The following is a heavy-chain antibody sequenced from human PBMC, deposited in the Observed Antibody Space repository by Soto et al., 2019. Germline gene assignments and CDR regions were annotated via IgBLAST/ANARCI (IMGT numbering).Heavy chain of an antibody. CDR1: GFTFSDYY. CDR3: ARVAYDAFDI. CDR2: ISSSRSYT. V-gene: IGHV3-11*05. J-gene: IGHJ3*02. Sequence: QVQLVESGGGLVKPGGSLRLSCAASGFTFSDYYMNWIRQATGKGLEWVSYISSSRSYTNYADSVKGRFTISRDNAKNSLYLQMNSLIAEDTAVYYCARVAYDAFDIWGQGTMVTVSS. D-gene: IGHD3-16*01.